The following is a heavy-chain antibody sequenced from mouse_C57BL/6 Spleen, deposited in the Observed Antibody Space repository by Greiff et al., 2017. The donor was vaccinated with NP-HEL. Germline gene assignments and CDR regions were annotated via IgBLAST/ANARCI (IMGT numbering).Heavy chain of an antibody. Sequence: QVQLQQPGAELVKPGASVKLSCKASGYTFTSYWMHWVKQRPGQGLEWIGMIHPNSGSTNYNEKFKSKATLTVDKSSSPAYMQLSSLTSEDSAVYYCARSHSSGYVLYYYYAMDYWGQGTSVTVSS. CDR2: IHPNSGST. D-gene: IGHD3-2*02. CDR3: ARSHSSGYVLYYYYAMDY. J-gene: IGHJ4*01. CDR1: GYTFTSYW. V-gene: IGHV1-64*01.